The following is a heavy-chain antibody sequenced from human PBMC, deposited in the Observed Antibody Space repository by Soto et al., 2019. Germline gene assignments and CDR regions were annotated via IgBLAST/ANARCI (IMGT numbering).Heavy chain of an antibody. CDR2: IRNKANSYTT. V-gene: IGHV3-72*01. CDR3: SRAGILTTPYYFDY. J-gene: IGHJ4*01. CDR1: GVTVSSNY. Sequence: GGSLRLSCAASGVTVSSNYMSWVRQAPGKGLEWVGRIRNKANSYTTEYAASVKGRFTISRDDSKNSLFLQMNSLKTEDTAVYYCSRAGILTTPYYFDYWGQGTLVTVSS. D-gene: IGHD4-4*01.